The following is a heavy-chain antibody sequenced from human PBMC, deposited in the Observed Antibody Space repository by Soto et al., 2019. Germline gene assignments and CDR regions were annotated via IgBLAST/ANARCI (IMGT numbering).Heavy chain of an antibody. Sequence: PSETLSLTCTVSGISVSTSDYYWGWVRQPPGKGLDWIGNIYYSGSTFYNPSLRSRVTLSVDTSKNQFSLRLNSVTAADTAVYFCAGFVVPASRNSDFDYWGQRTLVTVSS. D-gene: IGHD2-15*01. V-gene: IGHV4-39*01. CDR1: GISVSTSDYY. CDR2: IYYSGST. CDR3: AGFVVPASRNSDFDY. J-gene: IGHJ4*02.